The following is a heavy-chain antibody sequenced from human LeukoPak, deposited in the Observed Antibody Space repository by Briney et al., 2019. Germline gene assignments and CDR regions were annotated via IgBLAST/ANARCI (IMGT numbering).Heavy chain of an antibody. V-gene: IGHV1-18*01. CDR3: ARGITPDY. CDR1: GYTFTSYG. J-gene: IGHJ4*02. CDR2: ISAYNGNT. D-gene: IGHD4-23*01. Sequence: ASVKVSCTASGYTFTSYGISWVRQAPGQGLEWMGWISAYNGNTNYAQKLQGRVTMTRNTSISTAYMELSSLRSEDTAVYYCARGITPDYWGQGTLVTVSS.